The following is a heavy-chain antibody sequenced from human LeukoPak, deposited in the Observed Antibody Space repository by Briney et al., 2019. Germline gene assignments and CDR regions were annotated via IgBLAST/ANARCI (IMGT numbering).Heavy chain of an antibody. J-gene: IGHJ4*02. CDR2: IRYDGSSK. D-gene: IGHD4-23*01. CDR3: ARDLAYDYGGSGDY. V-gene: IGHV3-30*02. Sequence: GGSLRLSCTASAAIFSSNAMHWVRQAPGKGLEWVAFIRYDGSSKYYADSVKGRFTISRDNSKNTLYLQMNSLRAEDTAVYYCARDLAYDYGGSGDYWGQGTLVTVSS. CDR1: AAIFSSNA.